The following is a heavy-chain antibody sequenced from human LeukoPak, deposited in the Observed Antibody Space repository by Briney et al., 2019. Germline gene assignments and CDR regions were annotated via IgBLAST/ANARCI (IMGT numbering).Heavy chain of an antibody. J-gene: IGHJ4*02. V-gene: IGHV4-59*01. CDR3: ARFRLDGIAAPN. Sequence: SETLSLTCTVSGGSISGYYWSWIRQPPGKGLEWIGYIYYSGSTNYNPSLKSRVTISVDTSKNQFSLKLSSVTAADTAVYYCARFRLDGIAAPNWGQGTLVTVSS. CDR2: IYYSGST. CDR1: GGSISGYY. D-gene: IGHD6-6*01.